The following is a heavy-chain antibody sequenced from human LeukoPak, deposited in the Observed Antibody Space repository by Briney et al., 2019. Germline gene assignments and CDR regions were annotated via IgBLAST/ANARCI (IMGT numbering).Heavy chain of an antibody. D-gene: IGHD3-10*01. CDR2: INPNGGGT. Sequence: ASVKVSCKASGYTFTGYYIHWVRQAPGQGLEWMGLINPNGGGTSYAQKFQGRVTMTRDTSISTAYMELNRLTSDDTAVYFCARGRFGEWDNWFDPWGQGTLVTVSS. CDR3: ARGRFGEWDNWFDP. J-gene: IGHJ5*02. CDR1: GYTFTGYY. V-gene: IGHV1-2*02.